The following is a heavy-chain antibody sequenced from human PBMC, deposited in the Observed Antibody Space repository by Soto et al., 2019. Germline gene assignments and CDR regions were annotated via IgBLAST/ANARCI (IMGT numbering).Heavy chain of an antibody. J-gene: IGHJ4*02. CDR1: GGTFSSYA. CDR2: IIPIFGTA. D-gene: IGHD5-18*01. Sequence: QVQLVQSGAEVKKPGSSVKVSCKASGGTFSSYAISWVRQAPGQGLEWMGGIIPIFGTANYAQKFQGRVTVTADESMSTGYLELSSLRSEDTAVYYCARTQSGYSYGYYWGQGTLVTVSS. CDR3: ARTQSGYSYGYY. V-gene: IGHV1-69*01.